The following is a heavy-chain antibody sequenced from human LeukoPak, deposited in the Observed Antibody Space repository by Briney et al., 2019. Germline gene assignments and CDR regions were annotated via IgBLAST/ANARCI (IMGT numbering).Heavy chain of an antibody. CDR3: AREPMVRGVMYYGMDV. D-gene: IGHD3-10*01. Sequence: RGSLRLSCAASGFTFSSYSMNWVRQAPGKGLEWVSSISSSSSYIYYADSVKGRFTISRDNAKNSLYLQMNSLRAEDTAVYYCAREPMVRGVMYYGMDVWGQGTTVTVSS. CDR2: ISSSSSYI. CDR1: GFTFSSYS. V-gene: IGHV3-21*01. J-gene: IGHJ6*02.